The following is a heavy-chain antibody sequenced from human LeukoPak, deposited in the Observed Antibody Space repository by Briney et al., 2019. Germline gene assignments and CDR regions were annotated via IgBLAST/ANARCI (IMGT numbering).Heavy chain of an antibody. CDR3: AREGYDYVWQTTEQDGMDV. V-gene: IGHV3-13*01. CDR1: GFTFSSYD. Sequence: GGSLRLSCAASGFTFSSYDMHWVRQATGRGLEWVSAIGTVGDTYYPGSVRGRFTISRENAKNSLYLQMNSLRVEDTAVYYCAREGYDYVWQTTEQDGMDVWGQGTTVTVSS. D-gene: IGHD3-16*01. J-gene: IGHJ6*02. CDR2: IGTVGDT.